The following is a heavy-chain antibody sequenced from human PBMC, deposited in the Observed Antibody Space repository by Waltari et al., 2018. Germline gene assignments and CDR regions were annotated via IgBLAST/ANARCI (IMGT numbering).Heavy chain of an antibody. CDR2: IWNDGSIK. CDR1: DSTFSNYG. CDR3: AKEKWLTGPCDD. J-gene: IGHJ4*02. Sequence: QVQLVQSGGGVVQPGRSLRLSCTASDSTFSNYGMHWVRQAPGKGLEWVALIWNDGSIKNYADSVTGRFTISRDNSKNTLFLQMNSLRVEETAVYFCAKEKWLTGPCDDWGQGALVTVSS. D-gene: IGHD5-12*01. V-gene: IGHV3-33*06.